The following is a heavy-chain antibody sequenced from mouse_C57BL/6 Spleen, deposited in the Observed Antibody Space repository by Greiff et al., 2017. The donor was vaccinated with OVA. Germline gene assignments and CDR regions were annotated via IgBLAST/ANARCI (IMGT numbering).Heavy chain of an antibody. Sequence: VHVKQSGAELVRPGASVKLSCTASGFNIKDDYMHWVKQRPEQGLEWIGWIDPENGDTEYASKFQGKATITADTSSNTAYLQLSSLTSEDTAVYYCTMDPYYFDFWGQGTTLTVSS. CDR3: TMDPYYFDF. J-gene: IGHJ2*01. CDR1: GFNIKDDY. V-gene: IGHV14-4*01. CDR2: IDPENGDT.